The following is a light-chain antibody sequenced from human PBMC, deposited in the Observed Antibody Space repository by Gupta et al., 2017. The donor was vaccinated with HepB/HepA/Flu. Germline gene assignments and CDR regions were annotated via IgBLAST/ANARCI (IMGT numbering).Light chain of an antibody. J-gene: IGKJ1*01. CDR3: QKNNSSPPWT. V-gene: IGKV1-27*01. CDR2: DAS. Sequence: DIQMTQSPSSLSASVGDRVTITCRASQDISLYLAWYQQKPGKVPKLLIYDASTWKTGVPSRFSGSGAGTDLTLTISSRQQEDFASYYCQKNNSSPPWTFGQGTKVEI. CDR1: QDISLY.